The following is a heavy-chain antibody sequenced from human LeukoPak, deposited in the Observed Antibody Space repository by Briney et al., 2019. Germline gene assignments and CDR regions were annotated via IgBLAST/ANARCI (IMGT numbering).Heavy chain of an antibody. J-gene: IGHJ6*03. Sequence: ASVKVSCKASGYTFTSYDINWVRQATGQGLEWMGWMNPNSGNTGYAQKFQGRVTMTRNTSISTGYMELSSLRSEDTAVYYCAREYSSSSYYYYYYMDVWGKGTTVTVSS. D-gene: IGHD6-6*01. CDR3: AREYSSSSYYYYYYMDV. CDR2: MNPNSGNT. CDR1: GYTFTSYD. V-gene: IGHV1-8*01.